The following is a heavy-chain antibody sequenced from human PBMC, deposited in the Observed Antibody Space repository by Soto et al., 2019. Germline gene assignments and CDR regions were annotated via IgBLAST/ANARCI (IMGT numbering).Heavy chain of an antibody. D-gene: IGHD3-9*01. CDR3: AIGAEDILTGAPDY. J-gene: IGHJ4*02. Sequence: QVQLVQSGAEVKKPGSSVTVSCKASGGTFSSYAISWVRQAPGQGLEWMGGIIPIFGTANYAQKVQGRVTITSDESTSPDYMELSSLRSEDTAVYYCAIGAEDILTGAPDYWGQGTLVTVSS. CDR1: GGTFSSYA. CDR2: IIPIFGTA. V-gene: IGHV1-69*01.